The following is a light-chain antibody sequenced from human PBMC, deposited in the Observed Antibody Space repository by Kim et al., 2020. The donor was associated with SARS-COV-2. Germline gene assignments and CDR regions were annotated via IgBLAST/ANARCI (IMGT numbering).Light chain of an antibody. V-gene: IGKV3-11*01. CDR3: QQRHDWPVA. CDR2: DAS. Sequence: ETVLTQSPGTLYLSPGERATLSCRASQSVTSDLAWYQQKSGQAPRLLIYDASNRATGVPARFSGSGSGTDFSLTISSLEPEDFAIYYCQQRHDWPVAFGQGTRLEIK. CDR1: QSVTSD. J-gene: IGKJ5*01.